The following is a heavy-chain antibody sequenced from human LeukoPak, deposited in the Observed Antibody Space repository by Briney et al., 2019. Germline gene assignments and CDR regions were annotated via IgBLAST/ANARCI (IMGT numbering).Heavy chain of an antibody. D-gene: IGHD2-15*01. Sequence: SVKVSRKASGGTFSSYAISWVRQAPGQGLEWMGRIIPIFGTANYAQKFQGRVTITTDESTSTAYMELSSPRSEDTAVYYCARGYCSGGSCYFDYWGQGTLVTVSS. CDR2: IIPIFGTA. J-gene: IGHJ4*02. V-gene: IGHV1-69*05. CDR1: GGTFSSYA. CDR3: ARGYCSGGSCYFDY.